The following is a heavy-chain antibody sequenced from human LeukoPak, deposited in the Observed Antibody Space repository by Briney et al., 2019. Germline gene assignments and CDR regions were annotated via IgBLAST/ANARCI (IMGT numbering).Heavy chain of an antibody. V-gene: IGHV4-30-2*01. CDR1: GGSISSGGYS. J-gene: IGHJ4*02. CDR2: IYHSGST. CDR3: ARVGGGYCTNGVCYTGYYFDY. Sequence: SQTLSLTCAVSGGSISSGGYSWSWIRQPPGKGLGWIGYIYHSGSTYYNPSLKSRVTISVDRSKNQFSLKLSSVTAADTAVYYCARVGGGYCTNGVCYTGYYFDYWGQGTLVTVSS. D-gene: IGHD2-8*01.